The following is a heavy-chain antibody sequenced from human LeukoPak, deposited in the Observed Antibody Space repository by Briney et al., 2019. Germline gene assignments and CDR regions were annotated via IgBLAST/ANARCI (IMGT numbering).Heavy chain of an antibody. Sequence: GGSLRLSCAASGFTVSDYYMTWIRQAPGKGLEWVSYMSSTGNTIYYAGSVRGRFTVSRDNAKNSLFLQMDSLRAEDTAVYYCARSSDYFTYFGLWGRGSLVTVSS. CDR1: GFTVSDYY. J-gene: IGHJ2*01. D-gene: IGHD2/OR15-2a*01. CDR2: MSSTGNTI. V-gene: IGHV3-11*04. CDR3: ARSSDYFTYFGL.